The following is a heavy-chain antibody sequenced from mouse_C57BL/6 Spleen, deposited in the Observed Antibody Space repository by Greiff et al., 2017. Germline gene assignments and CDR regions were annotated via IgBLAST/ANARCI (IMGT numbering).Heavy chain of an antibody. CDR3: TRDAAY. CDR1: GFTFSSYA. Sequence: EVQRVESGEGLVKPGGSLILSCAASGFTFSSYALSWVRHTPEMRLEWVAYISSGGDYIYCAVTVMGRFTISRANARNALYLQMSSLKSEGTAMYYCTRDAAYWGQGTLVTVSA. J-gene: IGHJ3*01. V-gene: IGHV5-9-1*02. CDR2: ISSGGDYI.